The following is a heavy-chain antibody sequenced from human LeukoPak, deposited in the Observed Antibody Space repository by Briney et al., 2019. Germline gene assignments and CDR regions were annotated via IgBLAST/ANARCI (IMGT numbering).Heavy chain of an antibody. V-gene: IGHV3-23*01. CDR2: ISGSGAST. Sequence: GGSLRLSCAASVFTFSSYGMSWVRQAPGKGLEWVSAISGSGASTYFADSVKGRFTISRDTSKNTLYLQMNSLRADDTAVYYCAKASYYDSSGPVGFFDYWGQGTLVTVSS. CDR1: VFTFSSYG. CDR3: AKASYYDSSGPVGFFDY. J-gene: IGHJ4*02. D-gene: IGHD3-22*01.